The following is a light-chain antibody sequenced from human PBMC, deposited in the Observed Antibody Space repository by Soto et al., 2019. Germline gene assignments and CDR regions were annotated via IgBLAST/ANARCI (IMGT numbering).Light chain of an antibody. J-gene: IGKJ1*01. Sequence: DIQMTQSPPTLSASVGDRVTISCRASQSITGWLAWFQQKPGKAPKLLIYDASSLESGVPSRFSGSGSGTEFTLTISSLQPDDFATYYCQQYNSYSPTFGQGTKVDIK. CDR1: QSITGW. CDR3: QQYNSYSPT. CDR2: DAS. V-gene: IGKV1-5*01.